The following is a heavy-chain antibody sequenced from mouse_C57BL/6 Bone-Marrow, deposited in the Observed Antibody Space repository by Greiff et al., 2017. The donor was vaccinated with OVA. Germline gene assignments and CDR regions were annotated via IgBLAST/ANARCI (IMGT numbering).Heavy chain of an antibody. J-gene: IGHJ1*03. Sequence: EVKLVESGGGLVKPGGSLKLSCAASGFTFSSYAMSWVRQTPEKRLEWVATISDGGSYTYYPDNVKGRFTISRDNAKNNLYLQMSHLKSEDTAMYYCARCVLGYFDVWGTGTTVTVSS. CDR1: GFTFSSYA. CDR3: ARCVLGYFDV. CDR2: ISDGGSYT. V-gene: IGHV5-4*03.